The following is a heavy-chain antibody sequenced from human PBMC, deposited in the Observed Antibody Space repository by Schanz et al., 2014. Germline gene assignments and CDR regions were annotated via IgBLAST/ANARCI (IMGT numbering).Heavy chain of an antibody. CDR1: GFTFRDYY. CDR3: AIIGVMVAVAGTRADY. J-gene: IGHJ4*02. D-gene: IGHD6-19*01. Sequence: QVQLVESGGGLVKPGGSLRLFCAASGFTFRDYYMSWIRQAPGKGLEWVSSISSSGSYIYYADSVKGRFSISRDNAKNSLFLQMNRLRAEDTALYYCAIIGVMVAVAGTRADYWGQGTLVTVSS. CDR2: ISSSGSYI. V-gene: IGHV3-11*04.